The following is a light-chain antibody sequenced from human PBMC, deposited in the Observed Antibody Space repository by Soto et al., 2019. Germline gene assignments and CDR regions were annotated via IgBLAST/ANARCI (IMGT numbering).Light chain of an antibody. CDR3: QQYTT. CDR2: GAS. Sequence: EIVMTQSPATLSVSPGERATLSCRASQSVSSNLAWYQQKPGQAPRLLIYGASTRATGIPARFSGSGSGTEFTLTIRSLQSEDFGVYYCQQYTTFGPGTKVDIK. J-gene: IGKJ3*01. V-gene: IGKV3-15*01. CDR1: QSVSSN.